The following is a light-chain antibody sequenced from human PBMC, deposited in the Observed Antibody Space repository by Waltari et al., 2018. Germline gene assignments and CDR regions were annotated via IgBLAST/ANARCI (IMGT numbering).Light chain of an antibody. CDR3: GTWDSSLSGAV. CDR2: ENT. V-gene: IGLV1-51*02. CDR1: SSNIGNNY. J-gene: IGLJ7*01. Sequence: QSVLTQPPSVSAAPGQRVTISCSGGSSNIGNNYVSWYRPFPGTAPKLLLNENTERPSGIPGRFSGSKSGTSATLDITGLQAGDEADYYCGTWDSSLSGAVLGGGTHLTVL.